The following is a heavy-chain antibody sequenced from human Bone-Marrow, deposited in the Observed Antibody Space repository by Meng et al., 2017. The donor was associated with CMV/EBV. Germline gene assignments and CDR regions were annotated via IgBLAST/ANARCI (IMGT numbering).Heavy chain of an antibody. J-gene: IGHJ3*02. CDR2: INHSGST. Sequence: SETLSLTCAVYGGSFSGYYWSWIRQPPGKGLEWIGEINHSGSTNYNPSLKSRVTISVDTSKNQFSLKLSSVTAVDTAVYYCARGLGVRFLEWLLPDAFDIWGQGTMVTVSS. CDR1: GGSFSGYY. D-gene: IGHD3-3*01. V-gene: IGHV4-34*01. CDR3: ARGLGVRFLEWLLPDAFDI.